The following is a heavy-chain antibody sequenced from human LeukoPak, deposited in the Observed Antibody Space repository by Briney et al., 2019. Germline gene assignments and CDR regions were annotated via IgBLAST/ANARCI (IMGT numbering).Heavy chain of an antibody. CDR1: GFTFSSYS. CDR2: IKQDGSEK. J-gene: IGHJ6*03. D-gene: IGHD3-9*01. V-gene: IGHV3-7*01. Sequence: AGGSLRLSCAGSGFTFSSYSMNWVRQAPGKGLEWVANIKQDGSEKYYVDSVKGRFTISRDNAKNSLYMQMNSLRAEDTAVYYCARAQPDILTGYYTPSYYYYMDVWGKGTTVTVSS. CDR3: ARAQPDILTGYYTPSYYYYMDV.